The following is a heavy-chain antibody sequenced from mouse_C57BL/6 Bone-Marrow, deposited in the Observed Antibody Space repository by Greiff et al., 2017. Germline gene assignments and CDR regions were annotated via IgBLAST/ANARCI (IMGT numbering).Heavy chain of an antibody. J-gene: IGHJ2*01. CDR3: ASYYYGSFDY. CDR2: ISNGGGST. D-gene: IGHD1-1*01. V-gene: IGHV5-12*01. CDR1: GFTFSDYY. Sequence: EVKVVESGGGLVQPGGSLKLSCAASGFTFSDYYMYWVRQTPEKRLEWVAYISNGGGSTYYPDTVKGRFTISRDNAKNTLYLQMSRLKSEDSAMYYCASYYYGSFDYWGQGTTLTVCS.